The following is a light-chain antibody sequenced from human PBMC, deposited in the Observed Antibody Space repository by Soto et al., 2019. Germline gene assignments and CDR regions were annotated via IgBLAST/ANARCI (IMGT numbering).Light chain of an antibody. CDR3: QQYGHSRT. V-gene: IGKV3-20*01. CDR2: GAS. Sequence: LKQSRGTLSLSTGERATLACRASQTVTNNYLAWYQQRPGLAPRLLIYGASSRATGIPDRFSGSGSGTDFTLTISRLEPEDFAVYYCQQYGHSRTFGQGTKVDI. J-gene: IGKJ1*01. CDR1: QTVTNNY.